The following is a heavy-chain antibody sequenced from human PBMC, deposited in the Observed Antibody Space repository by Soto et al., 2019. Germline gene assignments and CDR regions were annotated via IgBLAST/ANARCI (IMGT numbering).Heavy chain of an antibody. J-gene: IGHJ5*02. CDR2: IFYSGST. V-gene: IGHV4-31*03. D-gene: IGHD3-16*01. CDR1: GVSIRSGAYY. Sequence: QVQLQESGPGLVKPSQTLSLTCTVSGVSIRSGAYYWSWIRQHPGKGLEWIGYIFYSGSTYYNPSLKTRVSISVDTSKNQFSLKLTSVTAADTAVYYCARLEDRTIGLDPRGQGTLVTVSS. CDR3: ARLEDRTIGLDP.